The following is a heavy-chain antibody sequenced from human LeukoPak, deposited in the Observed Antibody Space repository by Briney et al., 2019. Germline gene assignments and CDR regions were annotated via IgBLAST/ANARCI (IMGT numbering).Heavy chain of an antibody. V-gene: IGHV1-8*03. CDR3: ARERRSDCSSTSCPGYTFDY. J-gene: IGHJ4*02. CDR2: MNPNSGNT. CDR1: GYTFTSYD. D-gene: IGHD2-2*01. Sequence: ASVKVPCKASGYTFTSYDINWVRQATGQGLEWMGWMNPNSGNTGYAQKFQGRVTITRNTSISTAYMGLSSLRSDDTAVYYCARERRSDCSSTSCPGYTFDYWGQGTLVTVSS.